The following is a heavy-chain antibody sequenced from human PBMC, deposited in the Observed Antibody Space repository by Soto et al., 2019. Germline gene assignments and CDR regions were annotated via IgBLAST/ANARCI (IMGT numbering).Heavy chain of an antibody. Sequence: SETLSLTCAVSGGSISSGGYSWSWIRQPPGKGLEWIGYIYYSGSTNYNPSLKSRVTISVDTSKNQFSLKLSSVTAADTAVYYCARDLHYDFWSGYFGYHNWFDPWGQGTLVTVSS. D-gene: IGHD3-3*01. CDR1: GGSISSGGYS. J-gene: IGHJ5*02. CDR2: IYYSGST. V-gene: IGHV4-61*08. CDR3: ARDLHYDFWSGYFGYHNWFDP.